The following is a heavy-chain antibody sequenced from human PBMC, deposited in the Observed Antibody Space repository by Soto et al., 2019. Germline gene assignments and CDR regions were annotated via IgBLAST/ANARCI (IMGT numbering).Heavy chain of an antibody. D-gene: IGHD3-22*01. CDR2: IYYSGST. CDR1: GGSISSGGYY. J-gene: IGHJ4*02. Sequence: SETLSLTCTVSGGSISSGGYYWSWLRQHPGKGLEWIGYIYYSGSTYYNPSLKSRVTISVDTSKNQFSLKLSSVTAADTAVYYCARVVPMTYYYDSSGYSYFDYWGQGTLVTSPQ. V-gene: IGHV4-31*03. CDR3: ARVVPMTYYYDSSGYSYFDY.